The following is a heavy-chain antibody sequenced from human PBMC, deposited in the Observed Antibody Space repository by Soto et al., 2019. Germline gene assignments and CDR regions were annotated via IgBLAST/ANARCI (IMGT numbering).Heavy chain of an antibody. CDR1: DASFTRGKW. CDR3: ARRSVPGVGLYYFDL. D-gene: IGHD3-10*01. Sequence: QVQLRESGPGLVRPSETLSLTCDISDASFTRGKWWSWVRQPPGKGLEWLGEMYHSGRAIFNPSVYNRVSLSLDKSSSLFSLEVTSVTAADTAVYYCARRSVPGVGLYYFDLWGRGTMVTVSS. CDR2: MYHSGRA. V-gene: IGHV4-4*02. J-gene: IGHJ2*01.